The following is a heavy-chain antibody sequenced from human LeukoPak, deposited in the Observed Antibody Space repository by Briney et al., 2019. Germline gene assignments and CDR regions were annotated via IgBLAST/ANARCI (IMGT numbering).Heavy chain of an antibody. CDR2: IYHSGST. CDR1: GYSISSGYY. V-gene: IGHV4-38-2*02. Sequence: SETLSLTCKVSGYSISSGYYWGWVRQPPGKGLEWIGSIYHSGSTSYNPSLQSRVTMSVDTSKNQFSLKLSSVTAADTAVYYCARYVTCSGTSCYKYYYYYMDVWGKGTTVTVSS. CDR3: ARYVTCSGTSCYKYYYYYMDV. D-gene: IGHD2-15*01. J-gene: IGHJ6*03.